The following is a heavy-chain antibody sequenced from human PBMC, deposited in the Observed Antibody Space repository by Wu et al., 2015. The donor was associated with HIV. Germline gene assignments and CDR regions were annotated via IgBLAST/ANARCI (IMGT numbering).Heavy chain of an antibody. J-gene: IGHJ4*02. V-gene: IGHV1-18*01. CDR1: GYTFTSYG. CDR2: LTPNTGAT. CDR3: ACGIQSGGANY. Sequence: QVQVVQSGAEVKKPGASVKVSCKTSGYTFTSYGISWVRQAPGQGLEWMGRLTPNTGATDFAQRFQGRVTVTRDTSLNTAYMEVRDLSPDDTAVYYCACGIQSGGANYWGQGTLVTVSS. D-gene: IGHD2-21*01.